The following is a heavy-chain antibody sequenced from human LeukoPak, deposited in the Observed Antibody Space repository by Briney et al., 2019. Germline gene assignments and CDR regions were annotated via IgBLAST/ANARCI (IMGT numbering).Heavy chain of an antibody. D-gene: IGHD1-26*01. CDR3: ARSAGGGSYDY. CDR1: GGTFSSYT. J-gene: IGHJ4*02. Sequence: SVKVSCKASGGTFSSYTISWVRQAPGQGLEWMGRIIPILGIANYAQKFQGRVTITADKSTSTAYMELSSLRSEDTAVYYCARSAGGGSYDYWGQGTLVTVSS. CDR2: IIPILGIA. V-gene: IGHV1-69*02.